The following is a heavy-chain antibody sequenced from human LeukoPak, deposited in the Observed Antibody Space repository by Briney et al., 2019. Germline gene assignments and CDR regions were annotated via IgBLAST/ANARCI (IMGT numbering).Heavy chain of an antibody. CDR2: ISSSSSYT. D-gene: IGHD3-22*01. CDR1: GFTFSDYY. J-gene: IGHJ4*02. CDR3: ARIGGYYSLDY. Sequence: GGSLRLSCAASGFTFSDYYMSWIRQAPGKGLEWVSYISSSSSYTNYADSVKGRFTISRDNAKNSLHLQMNSLRAEDTAVYYCARIGGYYSLDYWGQGTLVTVSS. V-gene: IGHV3-11*06.